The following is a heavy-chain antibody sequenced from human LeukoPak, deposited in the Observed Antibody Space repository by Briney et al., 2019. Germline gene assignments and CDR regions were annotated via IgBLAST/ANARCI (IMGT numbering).Heavy chain of an antibody. V-gene: IGHV4-31*03. D-gene: IGHD3-10*01. Sequence: PSQTLSLTCTVSGGSISSGGYYWSWIRQHPGKGLEWIGYIYYSGSTYYNPSLKSRVTMSVDTSKNQFSLKLSSVTAADTAVYYCARDLRLGELSYFGYWGQGTLVTVSS. CDR1: GGSISSGGYY. CDR3: ARDLRLGELSYFGY. CDR2: IYYSGST. J-gene: IGHJ4*02.